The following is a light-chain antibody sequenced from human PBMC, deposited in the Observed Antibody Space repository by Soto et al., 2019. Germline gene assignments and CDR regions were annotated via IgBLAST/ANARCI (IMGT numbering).Light chain of an antibody. Sequence: EIVLTQSPGTLSLSPGERATLSCRASQRLSSTYLAWYQQRPGRAPRLLIYGASSRATGVPDRFSGSGSGTDFTLTISRLEPEDFAVYYCQQYADSPFAFGQGTKVEIK. V-gene: IGKV3-20*01. J-gene: IGKJ1*01. CDR1: QRLSSTY. CDR3: QQYADSPFA. CDR2: GAS.